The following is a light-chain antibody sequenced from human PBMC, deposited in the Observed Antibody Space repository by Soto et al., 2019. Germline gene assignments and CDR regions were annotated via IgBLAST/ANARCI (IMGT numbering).Light chain of an antibody. CDR1: SSDVGGYNF. J-gene: IGLJ1*01. Sequence: QSVLTQPPSASGSPGQSVTISCTGTSSDVGGYNFVSWYQHHPGKAPKLIIYEVNKRPSGVPNCFSGSKSGNTASLTVSGLQAEDEADYYCNSYAGSNIYVFGTGTKLTVL. CDR3: NSYAGSNIYV. V-gene: IGLV2-8*01. CDR2: EVN.